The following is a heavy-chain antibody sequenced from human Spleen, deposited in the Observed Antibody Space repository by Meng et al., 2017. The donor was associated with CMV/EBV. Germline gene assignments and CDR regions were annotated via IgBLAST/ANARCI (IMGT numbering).Heavy chain of an antibody. CDR2: IYIGGDT. Sequence: FAASGFTVSNDYMHWVRQAPGKGLEWVSVIYIGGDTYYADSVKGRFTISKDNSRNTVFLQMNSLRSEDTAVYYCARGVGLTGGLFDYWGQGTLVTVSS. CDR3: ARGVGLTGGLFDY. V-gene: IGHV3-66*02. J-gene: IGHJ4*02. D-gene: IGHD7-27*01. CDR1: GFTVSNDY.